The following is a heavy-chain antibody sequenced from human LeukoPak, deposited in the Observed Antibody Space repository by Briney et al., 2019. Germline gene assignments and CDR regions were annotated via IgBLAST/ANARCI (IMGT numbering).Heavy chain of an antibody. CDR2: ISSSSSTI. D-gene: IGHD5-18*01. CDR3: ARDDPGSYGPDDLDY. J-gene: IGHJ4*02. V-gene: IGHV3-48*01. Sequence: PGGSLRLSCAASGFTFSSYSMNWVRQAPGKGLEWVSYISSSSSTIYYADSVKGRFTISRDNAKNSLYLQMNSLRAEDTAVYYCARDDPGSYGPDDLDYWGQGTLVTVSS. CDR1: GFTFSSYS.